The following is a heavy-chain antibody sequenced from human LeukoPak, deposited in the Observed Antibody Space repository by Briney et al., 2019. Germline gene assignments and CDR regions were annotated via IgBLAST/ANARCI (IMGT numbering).Heavy chain of an antibody. CDR3: ASITFGGVLDY. V-gene: IGHV4-38-2*02. D-gene: IGHD3-16*01. CDR1: GYSISSGYY. J-gene: IGHJ4*02. CDR2: IYHSGST. Sequence: SETLSLTCTVSGYSISSGYYWGWIRQPPGKGLEGIGSIYHSGSTYYNPSLKSRVTLSVDTSKKQFSLNLNSVTAADTAVYYCASITFGGVLDYWGQGTLVTVSS.